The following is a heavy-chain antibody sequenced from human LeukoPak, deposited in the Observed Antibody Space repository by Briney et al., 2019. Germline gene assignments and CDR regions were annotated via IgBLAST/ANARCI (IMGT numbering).Heavy chain of an antibody. CDR2: ISGSGGST. J-gene: IGHJ6*02. V-gene: IGHV3-23*01. CDR1: GFTFSSYA. CDR3: AKVLLDYYYGMDV. D-gene: IGHD2-21*01. Sequence: GGSLRLSCAAPGFTFSSYAMSWVRQAPGKGLEWVSAISGSGGSTYYADSVKGRFTISRDNSKNTLYLQMNSLRAEDTAVYYCAKVLLDYYYGMDVWGQGTTVTVSS.